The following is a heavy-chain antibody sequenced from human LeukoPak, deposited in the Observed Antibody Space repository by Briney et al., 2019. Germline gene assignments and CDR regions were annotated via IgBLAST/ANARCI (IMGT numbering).Heavy chain of an antibody. V-gene: IGHV3-48*03. CDR2: ISSSGSTI. J-gene: IGHJ4*02. Sequence: GGSLRLSCAASGFTFSSYEMNWVRQAPGKGLEWVSYISSSGSTIYYADSVKGRFTISRGNAKNSLYLQMNSLRAEDTAVYYCARFGSIYYDSSGYYYVWGQGTLVTVSS. D-gene: IGHD3-22*01. CDR1: GFTFSSYE. CDR3: ARFGSIYYDSSGYYYV.